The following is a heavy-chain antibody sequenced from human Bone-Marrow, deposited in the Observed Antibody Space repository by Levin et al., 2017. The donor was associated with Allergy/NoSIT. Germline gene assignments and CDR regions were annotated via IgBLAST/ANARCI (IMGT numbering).Heavy chain of an antibody. CDR3: ARGGITIFGVVAETFNWFDP. CDR1: GGSISSGDYY. D-gene: IGHD3-3*01. Sequence: SETLSLTCTVSGGSISSGDYYWSWIRQPPGKGLEWIGYIYYSGSTYYNPSLKSRVTISVDTSKNQFSLKLSSVTAADTAVYYCARGGITIFGVVAETFNWFDPWGQGTLVTVSS. J-gene: IGHJ5*02. V-gene: IGHV4-30-4*01. CDR2: IYYSGST.